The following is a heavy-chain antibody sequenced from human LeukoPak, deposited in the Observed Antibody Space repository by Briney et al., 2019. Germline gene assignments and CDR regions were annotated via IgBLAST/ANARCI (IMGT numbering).Heavy chain of an antibody. D-gene: IGHD4-17*01. Sequence: SETLSLTCTVSGGSISSSSYYWGWIRQPPGKGLEWIGSIYYSGSTYYNPSLKSRVTISVDTSKNQFPLKLSSVTAADTAVYYCARQWETTVLYYYYGMDVWGQGTTVTVSS. CDR1: GGSISSSSYY. V-gene: IGHV4-39*01. CDR3: ARQWETTVLYYYYGMDV. CDR2: IYYSGST. J-gene: IGHJ6*02.